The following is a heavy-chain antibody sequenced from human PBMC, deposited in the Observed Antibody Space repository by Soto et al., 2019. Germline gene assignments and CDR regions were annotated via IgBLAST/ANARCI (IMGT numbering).Heavy chain of an antibody. CDR2: ISYDGNNE. CDR1: GFTFSSYA. Sequence: PGGSLRLSCAASGFTFSSYAMQWVRQAPGKGLEWVALISYDGNNEYYADSVKGRFTISRDNSKNTVYLQMNRLRPEDTAVYYCARAGLLYDSSGLYAFDVWGQRTMVT. CDR3: ARAGLLYDSSGLYAFDV. D-gene: IGHD3-22*01. J-gene: IGHJ3*01. V-gene: IGHV3-30-3*01.